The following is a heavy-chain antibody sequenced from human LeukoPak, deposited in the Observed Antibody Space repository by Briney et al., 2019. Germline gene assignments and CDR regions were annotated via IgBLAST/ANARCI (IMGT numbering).Heavy chain of an antibody. J-gene: IGHJ5*02. CDR3: ARGPGGYSFWFDP. CDR1: GGSISSSNW. V-gene: IGHV4-4*02. D-gene: IGHD5-18*01. Sequence: SETLSLTCAVSGGSISSSNWWSWVRQPPGKGLEWIGEIYHSGITNYNPSLKSRVSISVDKSKNQFSLRLSSVTAADTAVYSYARGPGGYSFWFDPWGQGTLITVSS. CDR2: IYHSGIT.